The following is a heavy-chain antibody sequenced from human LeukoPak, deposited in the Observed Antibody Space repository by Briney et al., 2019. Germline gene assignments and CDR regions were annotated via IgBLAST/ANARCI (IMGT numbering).Heavy chain of an antibody. V-gene: IGHV6-1*01. J-gene: IGHJ5*02. Sequence: SQALSLTCAISGDSVSSKSAAWNWIRQSPSRGLEWLGRTYYRSKWYSEYAVSVKSRITINPDTSRNQFSLQLNSVTPEDTAVYFCARTGGWFDNWGQGTLVTVSS. CDR2: TYYRSKWYS. CDR3: ARTGGWFDN. CDR1: GDSVSSKSAA. D-gene: IGHD2-15*01.